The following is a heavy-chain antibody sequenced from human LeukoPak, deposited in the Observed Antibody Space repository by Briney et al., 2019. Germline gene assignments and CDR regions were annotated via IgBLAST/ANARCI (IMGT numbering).Heavy chain of an antibody. J-gene: IGHJ5*02. V-gene: IGHV1-2*02. CDR1: GYTFTGYY. CDR3: ARNFLRAIFGVVITGGDWFDP. D-gene: IGHD3-3*01. CDR2: INPNSGGT. Sequence: ASVKVSCKASGYTFTGYYMHWVRQAPGQGLEWMGWINPNSGGTNYAQKFQGRVTMTRDTSISTAYMELSRLRSDDTAVYYCARNFLRAIFGVVITGGDWFDPWGQGTLVTVS.